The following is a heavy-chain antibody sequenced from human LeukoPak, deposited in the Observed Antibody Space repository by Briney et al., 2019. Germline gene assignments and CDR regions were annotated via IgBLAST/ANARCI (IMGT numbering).Heavy chain of an antibody. J-gene: IGHJ5*02. CDR3: ARPYCSSTSCYPWAPWFDP. CDR1: GYSFTSYW. V-gene: IGHV5-51*01. D-gene: IGHD2-2*01. Sequence: KDGESLKISCKGSGYSFTSYWIGWVRQMPGKGLEWTGIIYPGDSDTRYSPSFQGQVTISADKSISTAYLQWSSLKASDTAMYYCARPYCSSTSCYPWAPWFDPWGQGTLVTVSS. CDR2: IYPGDSDT.